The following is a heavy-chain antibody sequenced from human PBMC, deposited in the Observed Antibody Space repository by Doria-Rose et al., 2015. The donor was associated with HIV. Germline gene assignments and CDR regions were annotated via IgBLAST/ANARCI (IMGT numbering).Heavy chain of an antibody. CDR2: ISSTSAYI. CDR3: ATGVTLDY. Sequence: VQLVQSGGGLVRPGGSLRLSCATSGFTFSSHRINWVRQAPGKGLEWVSSISSTSAYINYADSVSGRFTISRGDARNSLYLQMDSLRAEDTAIYYCATGVTLDYWGQGTLVTVSS. V-gene: IGHV3-21*01. D-gene: IGHD3-10*01. CDR1: GFTFSSHR. J-gene: IGHJ4*02.